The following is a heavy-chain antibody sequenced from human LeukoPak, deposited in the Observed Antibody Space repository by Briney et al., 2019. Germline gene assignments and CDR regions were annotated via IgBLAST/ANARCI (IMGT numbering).Heavy chain of an antibody. CDR2: IYWDDDQ. Sequence: SGPTLVKPTQTLTLTCTFSGFSLSTSGVGVGWIRQPPGKALEWLALIYWDDDQRYSPSLKSRLAITKDTSKSHVVLTMTNMDPVDTATYYCAHIGSRDGYNNAPDYWSQGILVTVSS. CDR3: AHIGSRDGYNNAPDY. D-gene: IGHD5-24*01. J-gene: IGHJ4*02. V-gene: IGHV2-5*02. CDR1: GFSLSTSGVG.